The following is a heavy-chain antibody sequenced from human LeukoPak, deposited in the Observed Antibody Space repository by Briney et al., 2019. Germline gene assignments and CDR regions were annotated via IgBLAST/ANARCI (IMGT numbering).Heavy chain of an antibody. V-gene: IGHV3-11*01. J-gene: IGHJ4*02. D-gene: IGHD2/OR15-2a*01. CDR1: GFIFGDYY. CDR3: AKGILGGGLDH. Sequence: GGSLRLSCAASGFIFGDYYMTWIRQAPGKGLEWVSYISNTGDVTKYADSVKGRFTISRDNAKNSLYLGMNALRVEDTASYFCAKGILGGGLDHWGQGSLVTVSS. CDR2: ISNTGDVT.